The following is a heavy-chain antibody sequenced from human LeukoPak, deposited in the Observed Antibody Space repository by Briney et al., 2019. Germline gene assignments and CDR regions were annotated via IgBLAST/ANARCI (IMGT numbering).Heavy chain of an antibody. CDR2: ISAYNGNT. J-gene: IGHJ2*01. Sequence: ASVKVSCKASGYTFPSYAISWVRQAPGQGLEWMGWISAYNGNTNYAQKLQGRVTLTTDTSTGTAYMELRSLRSDDTAVYYCARAGYDSSGYYPRGDWYFDLWGRGTLVTVSS. V-gene: IGHV1-18*01. CDR3: ARAGYDSSGYYPRGDWYFDL. CDR1: GYTFPSYA. D-gene: IGHD3-22*01.